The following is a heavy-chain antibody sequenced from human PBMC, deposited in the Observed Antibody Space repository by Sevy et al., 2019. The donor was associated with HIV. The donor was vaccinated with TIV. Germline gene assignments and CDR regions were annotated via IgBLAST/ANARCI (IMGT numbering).Heavy chain of an antibody. Sequence: GGSLRLSCAASGFTFSSYAIHWVRQAPDTGLEWVAVISNDGSIKYYADSVKGRFTISRDNSKNTLYLQMNSLRAEDTAVYYCARDKDEGDYWGQGTLVTVSS. CDR2: ISNDGSIK. CDR1: GFTFSSYA. V-gene: IGHV3-30-3*01. J-gene: IGHJ4*02. CDR3: ARDKDEGDY. D-gene: IGHD2-15*01.